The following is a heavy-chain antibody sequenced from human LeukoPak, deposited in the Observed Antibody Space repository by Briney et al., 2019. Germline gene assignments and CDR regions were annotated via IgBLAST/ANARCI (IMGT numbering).Heavy chain of an antibody. CDR3: ARDLINYEFWSGLFDY. CDR1: GFTFSRYW. D-gene: IGHD3-3*01. Sequence: PGGSLRLSCAASGFTFSRYWMHWVRQAPGKGLVWVSRINSDGYSTTYAGSVKGRFTISRNNAKNTLYLQMNSLRAEDTAVYYCARDLINYEFWSGLFDYWGQGSLVTVSS. CDR2: INSDGYST. J-gene: IGHJ4*02. V-gene: IGHV3-74*01.